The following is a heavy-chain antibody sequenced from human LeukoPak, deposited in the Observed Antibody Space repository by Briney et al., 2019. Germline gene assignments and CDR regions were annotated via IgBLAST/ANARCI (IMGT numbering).Heavy chain of an antibody. CDR1: GFTFSRHP. J-gene: IGHJ6*02. CDR2: ISPGTI. V-gene: IGHV3-48*01. Sequence: GGSLRLSCAAPGFTFSRHPMNWVRQAPGKGLEWVSYISPGTIYYADSVKGQFTIFRDNAKNSLYLQMNSLRAEDMAVYYCTRDGRVAYEMDVWGQGTTVTVSS. D-gene: IGHD2-15*01. CDR3: TRDGRVAYEMDV.